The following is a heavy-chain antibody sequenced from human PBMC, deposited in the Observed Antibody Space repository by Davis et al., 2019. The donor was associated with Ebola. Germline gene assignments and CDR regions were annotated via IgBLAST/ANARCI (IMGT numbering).Heavy chain of an antibody. J-gene: IGHJ6*02. V-gene: IGHV4-59*01. D-gene: IGHD6-13*01. CDR3: ARGSSWSIYGMDV. CDR1: GGSISSYY. Sequence: SETLSLTCTVSGGSISSYYWSWIRQPPGKGLEWIGYIYYSGSTNYNPSLKSRVTISVDTSKNPFSLKLSSVTAADTAVYYCARGSSWSIYGMDVWGQGTTVTVSS. CDR2: IYYSGST.